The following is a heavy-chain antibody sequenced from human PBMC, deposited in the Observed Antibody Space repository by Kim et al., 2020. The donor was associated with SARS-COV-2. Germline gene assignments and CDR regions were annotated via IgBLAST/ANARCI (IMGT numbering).Heavy chain of an antibody. D-gene: IGHD3-22*01. CDR3: ARERTTMIVVMGDAFDI. CDR1: GGTFSSYA. CDR2: IIPIFGTA. Sequence: SVKVSCKASGGTFSSYAISWVRQAPGQGLEWMGGIIPIFGTANYAQKFQGRVTITADESTSTAYMELSSLRSEDTAVYYCARERTTMIVVMGDAFDIWGQGTMVTVSS. V-gene: IGHV1-69*13. J-gene: IGHJ3*02.